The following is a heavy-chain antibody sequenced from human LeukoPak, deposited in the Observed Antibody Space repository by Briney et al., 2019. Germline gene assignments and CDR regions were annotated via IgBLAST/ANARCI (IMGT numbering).Heavy chain of an antibody. Sequence: GGSLRLSCAASGNTFSSFSINWVRQAPGKGLEWVSSITVRSNYIYYADSVRGRFSISRDDARNSLYLQMDSLRGDDTAVYYCARLRRNSDSSGYYYYYDYWGQGTLVTVSS. D-gene: IGHD3-22*01. V-gene: IGHV3-21*01. CDR3: ARLRRNSDSSGYYYYYDY. CDR1: GNTFSSFS. CDR2: ITVRSNYI. J-gene: IGHJ4*02.